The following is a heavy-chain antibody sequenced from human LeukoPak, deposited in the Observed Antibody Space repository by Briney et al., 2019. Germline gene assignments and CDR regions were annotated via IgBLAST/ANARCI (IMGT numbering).Heavy chain of an antibody. CDR3: ARSDYSNSYFDF. D-gene: IGHD4-11*01. V-gene: IGHV4-59*01. CDR2: IYYSRST. J-gene: IGHJ4*02. Sequence: SETLSLTCTVSGGSISSYYWSWIRQPPGKGLEWIGYIYYSRSTNYNPSLKSRVTISVDTSKNQFSLKLSSVTAADTAVYYCARSDYSNSYFDFWGPGTLVTVSS. CDR1: GGSISSYY.